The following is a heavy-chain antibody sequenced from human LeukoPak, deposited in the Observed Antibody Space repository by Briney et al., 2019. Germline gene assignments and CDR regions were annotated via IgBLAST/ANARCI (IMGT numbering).Heavy chain of an antibody. CDR2: IKSKTDGGTT. J-gene: IGHJ4*02. V-gene: IGHV3-15*01. CDR3: TTDVQQWLVTYDY. CDR1: GFTFSNAW. D-gene: IGHD6-19*01. Sequence: GGSLRLSCAASGFTFSNAWMSWVRQAPGKGLEWVGRIKSKTDGGTTDYAAPVKGRFTISRDDSKNTLYLQMNSLKTEDTAVYYCTTDVQQWLVTYDYWGQGTLVTVSS.